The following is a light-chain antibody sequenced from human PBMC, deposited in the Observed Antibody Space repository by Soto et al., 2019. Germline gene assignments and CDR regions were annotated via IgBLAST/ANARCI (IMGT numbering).Light chain of an antibody. CDR3: QQADSFPPA. CDR1: QDINTW. CDR2: AAS. Sequence: DIQMTQSPSFVSASVGDRVTITCRASQDINTWLAWYQQKPGKAPKLLIYAASTLEGGVPSRFSGSGYGTDFTLTISDLQPEDFATYFCQQADSFPPAFGQGTRVE. V-gene: IGKV1-12*01. J-gene: IGKJ1*01.